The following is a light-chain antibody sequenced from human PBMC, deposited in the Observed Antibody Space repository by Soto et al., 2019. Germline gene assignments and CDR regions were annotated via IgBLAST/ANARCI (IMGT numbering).Light chain of an antibody. V-gene: IGKV3-11*01. Sequence: EIVLTQSPATLSSSPGERATLSCRASQSVSSNLAWYQQKCGQAPRLLVFDASNRATGITARFSGSGSGTDFTLTISSLEPETCAVYDGQQRSNRPPLTCGGGSKVEIE. CDR2: DAS. CDR3: QQRSNRPPLT. CDR1: QSVSSN. J-gene: IGKJ4*01.